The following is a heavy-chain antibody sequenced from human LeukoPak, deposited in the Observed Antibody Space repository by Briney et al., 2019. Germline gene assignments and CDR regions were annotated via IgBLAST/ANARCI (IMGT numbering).Heavy chain of an antibody. J-gene: IGHJ5*02. CDR3: ARDVGP. V-gene: IGHV3-53*01. CDR1: GFTVRNNY. Sequence: PGGSLRLSCAASGFTVRNNYMRWVRQAPGKGLGWVSLIYSNGRTDYTDSVKGRFSISRDNSKNTMYLQMTSLRAEDTAMYYCARDVGPWGQGTLVTVSS. CDR2: IYSNGRT. D-gene: IGHD2-15*01.